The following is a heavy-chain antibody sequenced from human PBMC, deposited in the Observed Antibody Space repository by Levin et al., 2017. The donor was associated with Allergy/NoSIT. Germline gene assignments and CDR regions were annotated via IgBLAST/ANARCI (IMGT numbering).Heavy chain of an antibody. V-gene: IGHV3-23*01. J-gene: IGHJ4*02. CDR2: ISTSGGST. CDR1: GFTFSSYA. D-gene: IGHD6-19*01. Sequence: GGSLRLSCAASGFTFSSYAMSWVRQAPGKGLEWVAVISTSGGSTYYADSVKGRFTISRNNSKNTLYLEMNSLRAEDTAVYYCAKLSSGLENYWGQGTLVTVSS. CDR3: AKLSSGLENY.